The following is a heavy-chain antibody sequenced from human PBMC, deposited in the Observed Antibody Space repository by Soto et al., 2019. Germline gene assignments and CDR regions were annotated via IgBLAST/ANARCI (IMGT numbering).Heavy chain of an antibody. J-gene: IGHJ4*02. V-gene: IGHV3-49*03. CDR2: IRSKAYGGTT. CDR1: GFTFGDYA. CDR3: TRGVWIVVVPAASGGLNDY. Sequence: GGSLRLSCTASGFTFGDYAMSWFRQAPGKGLEWVGFIRSKAYGGTTEYAASVKGRFTILRDDSKRIAYLQMKSLKTEDTAVYYCTRGVWIVVVPAASGGLNDYWGQGTLVTVSS. D-gene: IGHD2-2*01.